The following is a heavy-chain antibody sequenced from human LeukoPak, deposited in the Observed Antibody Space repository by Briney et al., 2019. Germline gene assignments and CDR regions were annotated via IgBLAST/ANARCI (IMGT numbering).Heavy chain of an antibody. D-gene: IGHD6-13*01. CDR3: ANLGAPGIGDY. Sequence: SQTLSLTCVISGVSVSSKSAAWKWIRQSPSRGLEWLGRTYYRSKWYNDYAVSVKSRITINPDTSKNQFSLQLNSVIPEDTAVYYCANLGAPGIGDYWGQGTLVTVSS. V-gene: IGHV6-1*01. J-gene: IGHJ4*02. CDR1: GVSVSSKSAA. CDR2: TYYRSKWYN.